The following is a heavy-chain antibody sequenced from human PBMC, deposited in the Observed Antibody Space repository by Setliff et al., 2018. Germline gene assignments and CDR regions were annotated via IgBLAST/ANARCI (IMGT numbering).Heavy chain of an antibody. CDR1: GYTFTNFG. CDR3: ARDFSTPHFGVARGSYYYYYMDV. D-gene: IGHD3-3*01. V-gene: IGHV1-18*01. CDR2: NSAY. J-gene: IGHJ6*03. Sequence: ASVKVSCKTSGYTFTNFGINWVRQAPGQGLEWMGWNSAYAQKFQGRVTMTTDTPTSTAYMELRSLRTDDTAVYYCARDFSTPHFGVARGSYYYYYMDVWGKGTTVTVSS.